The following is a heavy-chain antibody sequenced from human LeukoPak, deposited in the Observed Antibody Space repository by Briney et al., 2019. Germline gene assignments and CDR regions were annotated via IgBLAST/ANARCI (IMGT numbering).Heavy chain of an antibody. CDR1: GFTFSDHY. J-gene: IGHJ5*02. V-gene: IGHV3-72*01. D-gene: IGHD6-6*01. CDR3: AREQLGLDP. Sequence: GGSLRLSCAASGFTFSDHYMDWVRQAPGKGLEWVGRTRNKANSYTTEYAASVKGRFTISRDDSKNSLYLQMNSLKTEDTAVYYCAREQLGLDPWGQGTLVTVPS. CDR2: TRNKANSYTT.